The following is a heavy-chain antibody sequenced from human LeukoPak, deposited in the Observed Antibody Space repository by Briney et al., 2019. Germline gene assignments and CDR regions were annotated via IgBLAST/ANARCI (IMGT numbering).Heavy chain of an antibody. CDR2: IKQDGSEK. V-gene: IGHV3-7*01. Sequence: GGSLRLSCAASGFTFSSYWMSWVRQAPGKGLEWVANIKQDGSEKYYVDSVKGRFTISRDNTKNSLYLQMNSLRAEDTAVYYYARLKQWLVRDYYYYGMDVWGQGTTVTVSS. J-gene: IGHJ6*02. CDR3: ARLKQWLVRDYYYYGMDV. CDR1: GFTFSSYW. D-gene: IGHD6-19*01.